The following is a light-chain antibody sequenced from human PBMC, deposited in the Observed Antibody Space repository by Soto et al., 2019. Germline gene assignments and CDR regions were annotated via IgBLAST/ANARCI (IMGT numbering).Light chain of an antibody. V-gene: IGKV3-11*01. Sequence: VMTQSTATLSLSPGERATLSCRASQSVSSYLAWYQQKPGQAPRLLIYDASNRATGIPARFSGSGSGTEFTLTISSLQPEDFATYYCQQTDSFPLSFGGGTKVDIK. J-gene: IGKJ4*01. CDR2: DAS. CDR1: QSVSSY. CDR3: QQTDSFPLS.